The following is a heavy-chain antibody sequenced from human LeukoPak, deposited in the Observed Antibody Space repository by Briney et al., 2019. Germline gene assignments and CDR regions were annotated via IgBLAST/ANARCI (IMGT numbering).Heavy chain of an antibody. CDR1: GISFTGYY. V-gene: IGHV4-34*01. CDR2: INHSGST. CDR3: ATTKSCGTICPLDY. D-gene: IGHD2-2*01. J-gene: IGHJ4*02. Sequence: AETLSLTCAVYGISFTGYYWSWIRQPPGKGLEWIGEINHSGSTNYNPSLKSRVTISLDTYMKKFSLKLNSVTAADTTVYYYATTKSCGTICPLDYWGQGTLVTVSS.